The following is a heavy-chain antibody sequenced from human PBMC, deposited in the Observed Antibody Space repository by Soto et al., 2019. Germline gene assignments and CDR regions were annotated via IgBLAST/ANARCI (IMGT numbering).Heavy chain of an antibody. Sequence: PDGSLRLSCSPSPFTSSSYSMNWVRQAPGKRLEWVSSISSSSSYIYYADSVKGRFTISRDNAKQSLYLQINSLRAEVTAVYYCARGPAMGIAAAGGPNWFDPWGQGTLVTVSS. CDR3: ARGPAMGIAAAGGPNWFDP. D-gene: IGHD6-13*01. J-gene: IGHJ5*02. CDR1: PFTSSSYS. CDR2: ISSSSSYI. V-gene: IGHV3-21*01.